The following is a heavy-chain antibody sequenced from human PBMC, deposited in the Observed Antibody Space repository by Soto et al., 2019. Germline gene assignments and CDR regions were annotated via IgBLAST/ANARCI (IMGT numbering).Heavy chain of an antibody. CDR3: ARLAKIAAAGTFFDY. J-gene: IGHJ4*02. CDR2: IYYSGST. D-gene: IGHD6-13*01. Sequence: SETLSLTCTVSGGSISSYYWSWIRQPPGKGLDWIGYIYYSGSTNYNPSLKSRVTISVDTSKNQFSLKLSSVTAADTAVYYCARLAKIAAAGTFFDYWGQGTLVTVSS. CDR1: GGSISSYY. V-gene: IGHV4-59*08.